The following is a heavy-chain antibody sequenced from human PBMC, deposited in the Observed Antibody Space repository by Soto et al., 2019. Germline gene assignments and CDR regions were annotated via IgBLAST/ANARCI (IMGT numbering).Heavy chain of an antibody. J-gene: IGHJ6*02. Sequence: WGSLRLSCAASGFTFSSYEMNWVRQAPGKGLEWVSYISSSGSTIYYADSVKGRFTISRDNAKNSLYLQMNSLRVEDTAVYYCARNYDLWSGYNTTPNCGLDGWCEMPTITV. V-gene: IGHV3-48*03. CDR3: ARNYDLWSGYNTTPNCGLDG. D-gene: IGHD3-3*01. CDR1: GFTFSSYE. CDR2: ISSSGSTI.